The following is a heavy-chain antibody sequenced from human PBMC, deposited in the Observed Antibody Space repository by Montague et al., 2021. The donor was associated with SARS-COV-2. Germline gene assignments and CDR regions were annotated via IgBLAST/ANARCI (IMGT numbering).Heavy chain of an antibody. CDR2: TYYRSKWDS. CDR1: GDSVSSKSVA. CDR3: ASSGITLTGLDAFDI. D-gene: IGHD3-9*01. J-gene: IGHJ3*02. Sequence: CAISGDSVSSKSVAWNWIRQFPSRGLEWLGRTYYRSKWDSDYAESVKRRLVITPDTSKNQVSLRLNSVIPEDTAVYFCASSGITLTGLDAFDIWGQGTMVTVSS. V-gene: IGHV6-1*01.